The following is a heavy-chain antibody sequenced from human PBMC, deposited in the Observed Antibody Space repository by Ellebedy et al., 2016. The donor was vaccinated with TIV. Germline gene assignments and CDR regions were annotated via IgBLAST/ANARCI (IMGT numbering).Heavy chain of an antibody. Sequence: SETLSLTCTVSGGSFSTYYWSWIRQPPGKGLEWIGHIFCSEATNYNPSLKSRVTISSDTSTNQFSLKLTSVTAADTAVYYCARGGIGVAADSWGQGTLVTVSS. D-gene: IGHD2-21*01. V-gene: IGHV4-59*08. CDR3: ARGGIGVAADS. CDR2: IFCSEAT. J-gene: IGHJ4*02. CDR1: GGSFSTYY.